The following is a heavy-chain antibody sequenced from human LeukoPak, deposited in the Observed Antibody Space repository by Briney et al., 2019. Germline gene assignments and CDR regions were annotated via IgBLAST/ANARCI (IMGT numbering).Heavy chain of an antibody. CDR3: ARETIAARPGWFDP. D-gene: IGHD6-6*01. V-gene: IGHV3-30-3*01. CDR2: ISYDGSNK. CDR1: GFPFSSYA. Sequence: GGSLRLSCAASGFPFSSYAMHWVRQAPGKGLEWVAVISYDGSNKYYADSVKGRFTISRDNSKNTLYLQMNSLRAEDTAVYYCARETIAARPGWFDPWGQGTLVTVSS. J-gene: IGHJ5*02.